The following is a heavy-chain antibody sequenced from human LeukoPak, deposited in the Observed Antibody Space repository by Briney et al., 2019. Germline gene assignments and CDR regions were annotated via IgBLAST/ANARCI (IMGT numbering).Heavy chain of an antibody. CDR2: IYYSGST. CDR1: GGSISSYY. Sequence: PSETLSLTCTVSGGSISSYYWSWIRQPPGKGLEWIGYIYYSGSTNYNPSLKSRVTISVDTSKNQFSLKLSSVTAADTAVYYCARAGYSSGWYFWDNWFDPWGQGTLVTVSS. J-gene: IGHJ5*02. D-gene: IGHD6-19*01. CDR3: ARAGYSSGWYFWDNWFDP. V-gene: IGHV4-59*01.